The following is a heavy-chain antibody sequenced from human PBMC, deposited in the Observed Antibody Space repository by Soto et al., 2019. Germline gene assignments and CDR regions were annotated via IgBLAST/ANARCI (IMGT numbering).Heavy chain of an antibody. CDR2: INHSGST. Sequence: QVQLQQWGAGLLKPSETLSLTCAVYGGSFSGYYWSWIRQPPGKGLEWIGEINHSGSTNYNPSLRSRVTISVDTSKNRFSLKLSSVTAADTAVYYCARGDTGSGSPYMDVWGKGTTVTVSS. CDR3: ARGDTGSGSPYMDV. J-gene: IGHJ6*03. V-gene: IGHV4-34*01. CDR1: GGSFSGYY. D-gene: IGHD3-10*01.